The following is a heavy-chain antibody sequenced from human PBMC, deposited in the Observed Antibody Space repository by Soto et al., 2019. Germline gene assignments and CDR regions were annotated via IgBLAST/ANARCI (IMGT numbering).Heavy chain of an antibody. CDR2: ISGSGADT. Sequence: EVQLLESGGDLVQPGGSLRLSCAASGFSFSNYGMSWVRQPPGKGLEWVSTISGSGADTYYPDSVKGRFTISRDNTKNMLHRQMSSMRVNDTAIYYCAKDRAYFGRFDLWSQRTLVTVSS. D-gene: IGHD3-9*01. V-gene: IGHV3-23*01. J-gene: IGHJ4*02. CDR1: GFSFSNYG. CDR3: AKDRAYFGRFDL.